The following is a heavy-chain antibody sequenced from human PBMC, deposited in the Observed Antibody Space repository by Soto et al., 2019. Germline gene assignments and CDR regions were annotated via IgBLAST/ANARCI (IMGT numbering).Heavy chain of an antibody. D-gene: IGHD6-19*01. CDR1: GFTFSDYG. V-gene: IGHV3-33*01. Sequence: QVQLVESGGGVVQPGRSLRLSCAASGFTFSDYGMHWVRQAPGKGLEWVAAIWSDGSSEYYADSVKGRFTISRDNSKDMLFLQMSSLRADDTAVYFCASGHVYYESGWYSDYWGQGTLVTVSS. CDR3: ASGHVYYESGWYSDY. CDR2: IWSDGSSE. J-gene: IGHJ4*02.